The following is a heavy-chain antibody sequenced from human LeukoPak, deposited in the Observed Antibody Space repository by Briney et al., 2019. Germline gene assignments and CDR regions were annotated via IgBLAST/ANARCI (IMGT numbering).Heavy chain of an antibody. Sequence: TSETLSLTCAVSGGSISSSNWWSWVRQPPGKGLEWIGEIYHSGSTNYNPSLKSRVTISVDKSKNQFSLKLSSVTAADTAVYYCARGAMAGARILYYFDYWGQGTLVTVSS. CDR1: GGSISSSNW. D-gene: IGHD2-15*01. CDR2: IYHSGST. J-gene: IGHJ4*02. V-gene: IGHV4-4*02. CDR3: ARGAMAGARILYYFDY.